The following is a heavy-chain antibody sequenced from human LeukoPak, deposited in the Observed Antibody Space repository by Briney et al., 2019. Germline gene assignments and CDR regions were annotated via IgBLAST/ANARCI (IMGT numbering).Heavy chain of an antibody. V-gene: IGHV3-9*01. J-gene: IGHJ6*02. CDR2: ISWNSGSI. Sequence: GGSLRLACAASGFTFSSYAMSWVRQAPGKGLEWVSGISWNSGSIGYADSVKGRFTISRDNAKNSLYLQMNSLRAEDTALYYCAKVSHKYYYYYGMDVWGQGTTVTVSS. CDR3: AKVSHKYYYYYGMDV. CDR1: GFTFSSYA.